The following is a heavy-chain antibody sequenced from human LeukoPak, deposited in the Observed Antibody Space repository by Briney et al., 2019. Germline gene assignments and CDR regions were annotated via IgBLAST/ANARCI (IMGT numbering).Heavy chain of an antibody. CDR3: AKIGLGYCSSTSCLFFDY. Sequence: GGSLRLSCAASGFILSPYGMSWVRQAPGKGLEWVSAISGSGGSTYYADSVKGRFTISRDNSKNTLYLQMNSLRAEDTAVYYCAKIGLGYCSSTSCLFFDYWGQGTLVTVSS. CDR1: GFILSPYG. V-gene: IGHV3-23*01. J-gene: IGHJ4*02. D-gene: IGHD2-2*01. CDR2: ISGSGGST.